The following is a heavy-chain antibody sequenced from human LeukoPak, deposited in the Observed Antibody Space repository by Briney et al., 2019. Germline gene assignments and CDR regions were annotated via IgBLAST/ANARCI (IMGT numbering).Heavy chain of an antibody. V-gene: IGHV1-2*02. D-gene: IGHD6-13*01. CDR3: ARLIAVAGYDY. CDR2: INPNSGRT. J-gene: IGHJ4*02. Sequence: ASVNVSCKASGYTFTGYYMHWVRQAPGQGLEWMGWINPNSGRTNYAQKFQGRVTMTRDTSISTAYMELSRLRSDDTAVYYCARLIAVAGYDYWGQRTRVTVSS. CDR1: GYTFTGYY.